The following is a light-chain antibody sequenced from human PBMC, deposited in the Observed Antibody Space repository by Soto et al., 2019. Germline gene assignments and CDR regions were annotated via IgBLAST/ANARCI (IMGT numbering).Light chain of an antibody. CDR3: QQYNSYSWT. V-gene: IGKV1-5*03. CDR2: KAS. Sequence: DIQMTQSPSTLSASVGNRVTITCRASQSISGWLAWYQQKPGKAPKLLIYKASSLESGVPSTFSGSGSGTEFTLTISSLQPDDFATYYCQQYNSYSWTFGQGTQVEI. CDR1: QSISGW. J-gene: IGKJ1*01.